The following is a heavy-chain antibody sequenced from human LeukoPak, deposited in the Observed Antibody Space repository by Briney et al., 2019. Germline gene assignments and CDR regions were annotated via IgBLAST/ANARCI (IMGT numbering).Heavy chain of an antibody. CDR2: IYHSGST. CDR3: ARYLIGDFAYMDV. D-gene: IGHD3-10*01. V-gene: IGHV4-38-2*02. Sequence: PSETLSLTCTVSGYSISSGYYWGWIRQPPGKGLEWIGSIYHSGSTYYNPSLKSRVTMSVDTSKNQFSLKLSSVTAADTAVYYCARYLIGDFAYMDVWGKGTTVTVSS. J-gene: IGHJ6*03. CDR1: GYSISSGYY.